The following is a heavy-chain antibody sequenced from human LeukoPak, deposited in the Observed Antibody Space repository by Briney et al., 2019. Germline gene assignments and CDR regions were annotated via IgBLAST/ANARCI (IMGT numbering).Heavy chain of an antibody. CDR1: GGTFSSYA. D-gene: IGHD2-2*01. J-gene: IGHJ5*02. V-gene: IGHV1-69*01. CDR2: IVPIFGTA. CDR3: AREGEYCSSTSCYGPNWFDP. Sequence: SVNVSCKASGGTFSSYAISWVRQAPGQGLEWMGGIVPIFGTANYAQKFQGRVTITADESTSTAYMELSSLRSEDTAVYYCAREGEYCSSTSCYGPNWFDPWGQGTLVTVSS.